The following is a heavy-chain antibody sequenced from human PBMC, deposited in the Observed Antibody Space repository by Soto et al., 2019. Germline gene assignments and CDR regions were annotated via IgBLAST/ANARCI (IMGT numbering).Heavy chain of an antibody. CDR2: ISYDGSNK. CDR1: GFTFSSYA. J-gene: IGHJ4*02. Sequence: ESGGGVVQPGRSLRLSCAASGFTFSSYAMHWVRQAPGKGLEWVAVISYDGSNKYYADSVKGRFTISRDNSKNTLYLQMNSLRAEDTAVYYCARDFGGYSNYWGQGTLVTVSS. CDR3: ARDFGGYSNY. D-gene: IGHD5-18*01. V-gene: IGHV3-30-3*01.